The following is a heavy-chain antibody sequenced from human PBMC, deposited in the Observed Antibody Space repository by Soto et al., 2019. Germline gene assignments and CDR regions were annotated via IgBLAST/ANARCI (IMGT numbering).Heavy chain of an antibody. CDR2: IIPIFGTA. V-gene: IGHV1-69*06. CDR3: ARDLRAAAGNYYYGMDV. Sequence: SVKVSCKASGGTFSSYAISWVRQAPGQGLEWMGGIIPIFGTANYAQKFQGRVTITADKSTSTAYMELSSLGSEDTAVYYCARDLRAAAGNYYYGMDVWGQGTTVTVSS. J-gene: IGHJ6*02. D-gene: IGHD6-13*01. CDR1: GGTFSSYA.